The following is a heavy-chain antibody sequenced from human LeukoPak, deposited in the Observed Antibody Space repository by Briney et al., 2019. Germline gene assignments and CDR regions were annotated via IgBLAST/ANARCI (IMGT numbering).Heavy chain of an antibody. J-gene: IGHJ4*02. CDR3: ASAYYGDYGGY. CDR2: IYPNGDA. Sequence: PGGSLRLSRAASGFIVSSNYMKWVRQAPGKGLEWVSVIYPNGDAYYADSLKGRFTISRDISKNTVYLQMNSLSAEDTAVYYCASAYYGDYGGYWGQGTLVTVSS. CDR1: GFIVSSNY. V-gene: IGHV3-66*01. D-gene: IGHD4-17*01.